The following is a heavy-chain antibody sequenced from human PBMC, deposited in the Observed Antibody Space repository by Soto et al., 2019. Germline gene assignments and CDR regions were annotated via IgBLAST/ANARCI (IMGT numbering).Heavy chain of an antibody. D-gene: IGHD6-19*01. J-gene: IGHJ4*02. CDR3: AKELHTSSGWSQVIY. CDR2: IGGSGDRI. CDR1: GFTFSNYV. Sequence: PGGSLRLSCAASGFTFSNYVMNWVRQAPGKGLEWVSVIGGSGDRIYYAASVKGRFTISRDNSKNTLYLQMSSLRAEDTAVYYCAKELHTSSGWSQVIYWGQGTLVTVSS. V-gene: IGHV3-23*01.